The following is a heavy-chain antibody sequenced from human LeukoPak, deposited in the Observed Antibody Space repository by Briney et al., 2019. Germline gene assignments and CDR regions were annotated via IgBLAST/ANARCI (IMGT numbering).Heavy chain of an antibody. CDR3: ARDLGIFVGAEDY. Sequence: GGSLRLSCAASGFTFSTYAMSWVRQAPGKGLEWFSTMLDSVGTIPYAHSVKGRFTISRDNSKNTLYLQMNSLRAEDTALYYCARDLGIFVGAEDYWGQGTLVTVSS. J-gene: IGHJ4*02. V-gene: IGHV3-23*01. D-gene: IGHD1-26*01. CDR1: GFTFSTYA. CDR2: MLDSVGTI.